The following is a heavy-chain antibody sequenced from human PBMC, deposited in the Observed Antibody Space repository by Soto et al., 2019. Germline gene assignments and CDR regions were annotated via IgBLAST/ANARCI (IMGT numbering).Heavy chain of an antibody. D-gene: IGHD2-15*01. V-gene: IGHV3-30*18. CDR3: AKEGCSGGSCHYFDY. J-gene: IGHJ4*02. CDR1: GFTFSSYG. CDR2: ITGGGSNK. Sequence: GGSLRLSCAASGFTFSSYGMHWVRQAPGKGLEWVSVITGGGSNKYYADSVKGRFTISRDNSKNTLYLQMNSLRAEDTAVYYCAKEGCSGGSCHYFDYWGQGTLVTVSS.